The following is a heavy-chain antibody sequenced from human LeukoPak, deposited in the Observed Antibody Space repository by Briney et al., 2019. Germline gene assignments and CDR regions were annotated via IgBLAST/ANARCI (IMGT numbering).Heavy chain of an antibody. Sequence: GESLKISCKGSGYSFTNYWIGWVRQMPGKGLEWMGIIYPGDFTTTYSPSFRGQITISADKSISTAYLQWTSLKASDTAIYYCALHPAQGSGSLDFWGQGTLVTVSS. CDR3: ALHPAQGSGSLDF. V-gene: IGHV5-51*01. CDR2: IYPGDFTT. CDR1: GYSFTNYW. D-gene: IGHD3-10*01. J-gene: IGHJ4*02.